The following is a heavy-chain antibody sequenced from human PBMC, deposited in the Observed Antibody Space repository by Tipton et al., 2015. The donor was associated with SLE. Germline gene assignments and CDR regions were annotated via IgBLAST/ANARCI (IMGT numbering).Heavy chain of an antibody. Sequence: TLSLTCAVYGGSFSGYYWSWIRQPPGKGLEWIGEINHSGSTNYNPSLKSRVTVSVDTSKNQFSLRLTSVTAADSAVYYCAREPDFWGHGTLVTVSS. J-gene: IGHJ5*01. CDR3: AREPDF. V-gene: IGHV4-34*01. CDR1: GGSFSGYY. CDR2: INHSGST.